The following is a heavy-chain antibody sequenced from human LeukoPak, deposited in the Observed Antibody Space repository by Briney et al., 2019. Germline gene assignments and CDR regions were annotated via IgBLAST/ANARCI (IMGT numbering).Heavy chain of an antibody. V-gene: IGHV3-21*01. CDR3: ASLNQDY. D-gene: IGHD1-14*01. CDR1: GFPFSTYV. J-gene: IGHJ4*02. Sequence: PGGSLRLSCAASGFPFSTYVMHWVRQAPGKGLEWVSSISSSSSYIYYADSVKGRFTISRDNAKNSLYLQMNSLRAEDTAVYYCASLNQDYWGQGTLVTVSS. CDR2: ISSSSSYI.